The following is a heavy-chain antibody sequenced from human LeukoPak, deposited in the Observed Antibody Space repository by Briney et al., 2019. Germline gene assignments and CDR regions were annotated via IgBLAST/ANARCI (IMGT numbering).Heavy chain of an antibody. V-gene: IGHV3-66*01. D-gene: IGHD3-10*01. J-gene: IGHJ4*02. CDR3: ARGARGSGTASDY. Sequence: PGGSLRLSCAASGFTFSSYGMSWVRQAPGKGLEWVSVIYSGGSTYYADSVKGRFTISRDNAKNTLHLQMNSLRAEDTAVYYCARGARGSGTASDYWGQGTLVTVSS. CDR1: GFTFSSYG. CDR2: IYSGGST.